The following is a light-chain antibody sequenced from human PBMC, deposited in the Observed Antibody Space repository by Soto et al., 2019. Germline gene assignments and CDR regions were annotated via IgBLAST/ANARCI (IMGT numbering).Light chain of an antibody. CDR3: QQYGNSIT. CDR2: GTY. CDR1: QSVRSSY. Sequence: EIVWTQSPGIVYLSPGERATLSCRASQSVRSSYLAWYQQKFGQAPRLLIYGTYISAAGIPDRFSGSGSGTDFTLTISRLEPEDFALYYCQQYGNSITFGGGTKVEIK. V-gene: IGKV3-20*01. J-gene: IGKJ4*01.